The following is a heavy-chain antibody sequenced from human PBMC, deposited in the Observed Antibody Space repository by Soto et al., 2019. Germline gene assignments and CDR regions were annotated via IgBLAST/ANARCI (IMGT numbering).Heavy chain of an antibody. D-gene: IGHD1-26*01. CDR3: ARSQGGSSSRDGSYYYYDGMDV. CDR2: MIPIFGTA. Sequence: QVQLVQSGAEVKKPGSSVKVSCKAPGGTFSSYAISWVRQAPGQGLEWMGGMIPIFGTANYAQKFQGRVTITADESTSTGYMELGSLRSEDTTVYYCARSQGGSSSRDGSYYYYDGMDVWRQGTTVTVSS. J-gene: IGHJ6*02. CDR1: GGTFSSYA. V-gene: IGHV1-69*01.